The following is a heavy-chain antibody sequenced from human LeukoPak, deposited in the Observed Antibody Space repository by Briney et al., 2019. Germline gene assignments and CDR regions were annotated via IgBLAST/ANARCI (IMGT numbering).Heavy chain of an antibody. J-gene: IGHJ3*02. Sequence: KSSETLSLTCTVSGGSISSSSYYWGWIRQPPGKGLEWIGEINHSGSTNFNPSLKSRVTISVDTSKTQFSLNLRSVTAADTAVYYCARSLYYYGSDSFDIWGQGTMVTVSS. D-gene: IGHD3-10*01. CDR1: GGSISSSSYY. V-gene: IGHV4-39*07. CDR3: ARSLYYYGSDSFDI. CDR2: INHSGST.